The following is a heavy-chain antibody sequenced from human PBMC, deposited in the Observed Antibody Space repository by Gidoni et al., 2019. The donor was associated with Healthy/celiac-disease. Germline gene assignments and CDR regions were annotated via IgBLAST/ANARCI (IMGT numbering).Heavy chain of an antibody. D-gene: IGHD3-9*01. V-gene: IGHV3-21*01. CDR2: ISISSSYI. J-gene: IGHJ4*01. CDR3: ARATRYFDWPEVPLFDY. CDR1: GFTFSSYS. Sequence: VQRVESGGGMVKPGGSLGPPRAASGFTFSSYSMNWVRQAPGKGLRWVSSISISSSYIYYADSVKSRITISRDNAKNSLYLQMNSLRAKDTAVYYCARATRYFDWPEVPLFDYWG.